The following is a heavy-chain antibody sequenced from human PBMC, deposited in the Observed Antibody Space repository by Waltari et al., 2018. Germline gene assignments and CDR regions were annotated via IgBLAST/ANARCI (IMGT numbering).Heavy chain of an antibody. CDR1: GFTSSSHA. CDR3: AKSILTGYYSHLGY. CDR2: ISYDGSNK. Sequence: QVQLVASGGGVVQPGRSLSLSCAASGFTSSSHAMHLVPQPPGKGLEWVAVISYDGSNKYYADSVKGRFTISRDNSKNTLYLQMNSLRAEDTAVYYCAKSILTGYYSHLGYWGQGTLVTVSS. D-gene: IGHD3-9*01. J-gene: IGHJ4*02. V-gene: IGHV3-30*01.